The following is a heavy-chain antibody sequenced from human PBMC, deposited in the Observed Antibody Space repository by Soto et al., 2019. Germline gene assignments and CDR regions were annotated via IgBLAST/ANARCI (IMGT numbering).Heavy chain of an antibody. CDR3: GRGLPTKGFDY. CDR1: GFTFSSYA. V-gene: IGHV3-72*01. J-gene: IGHJ4*02. CDR2: SRNKARSYTT. Sequence: PGGSLRLSCAASGFTFSSYAMDWVRQSPGKGLEWVGRSRNKARSYTTDYAASVKGRFTISRDDSKSSVYLQMNSLKTEDTAVYYCGRGLPTKGFDYWGQGILVTVS. D-gene: IGHD5-12*01.